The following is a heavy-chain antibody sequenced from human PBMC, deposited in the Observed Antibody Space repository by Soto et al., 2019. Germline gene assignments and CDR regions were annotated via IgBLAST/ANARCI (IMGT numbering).Heavy chain of an antibody. D-gene: IGHD3-3*01. CDR3: ASFSRGTWSGFTAD. J-gene: IGHJ4*02. CDR2: IIPIFGTA. CDR1: GGTFSSYA. Sequence: ASVKVSCKASGGTFSSYAISWVRQAPGQGLEWMGGIIPIFGTANYAQKFQGRVTMTTDTSTRTAHMELRSLRSDDTAVYYCASFSRGTWSGFTADWGQGTLVTVSS. V-gene: IGHV1-69*05.